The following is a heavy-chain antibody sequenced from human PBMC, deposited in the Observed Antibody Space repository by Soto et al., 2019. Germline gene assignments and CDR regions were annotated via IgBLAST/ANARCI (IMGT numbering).Heavy chain of an antibody. CDR3: ARQRILDY. Sequence: PSETLSLTCTVSGASISSSYWTWIRQPPGKGLEWIGYGHYSGATVYNPSLKSRVTIAVDTSKAQFSLKLSSVTAADTAVYYCARQRILDYWGQGTQVTVSS. J-gene: IGHJ4*02. CDR2: GHYSGAT. CDR1: GASISSSY. V-gene: IGHV4-59*08.